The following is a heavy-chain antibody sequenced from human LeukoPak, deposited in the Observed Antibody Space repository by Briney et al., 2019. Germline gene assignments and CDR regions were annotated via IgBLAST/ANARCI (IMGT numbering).Heavy chain of an antibody. Sequence: ASVTVSFTASGGTFSIYAISWVRQAPGQGLEWMGGIIPIFGTANYAQKFQGRVTITTDESTSTAYMELSSLGSEDTAVYYCASLAAREGFDDYWGQGTLVTVSS. CDR2: IIPIFGTA. V-gene: IGHV1-69*05. CDR3: ASLAAREGFDDY. CDR1: GGTFSIYA. J-gene: IGHJ4*02. D-gene: IGHD6-6*01.